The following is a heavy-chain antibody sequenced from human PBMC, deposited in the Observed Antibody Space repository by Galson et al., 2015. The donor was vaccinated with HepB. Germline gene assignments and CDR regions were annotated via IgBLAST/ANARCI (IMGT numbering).Heavy chain of an antibody. CDR2: ISRSGTI. D-gene: IGHD2-15*01. Sequence: SETLSLTCAVSGGSISSGNWWNWVRQPPGKGLEWIGEISRSGTINYNPSLKSRVTISLGKSKNQFSLTLNSVTAADTAIYYCTRVQGGCSANSCYHDPWGHGTLVTVSS. V-gene: IGHV4-4*02. CDR3: TRVQGGCSANSCYHDP. J-gene: IGHJ5*02. CDR1: GGSISSGNW.